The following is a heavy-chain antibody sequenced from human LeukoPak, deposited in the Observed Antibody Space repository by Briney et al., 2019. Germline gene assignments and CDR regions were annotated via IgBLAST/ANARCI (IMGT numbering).Heavy chain of an antibody. CDR3: ARESRGYCSGGSCYVDY. J-gene: IGHJ4*02. Sequence: SVKVSCKASGGTFSSYVISWVRQAPGQGLQWMGGIIPMFGAVNYAQKFQGRVTITADKSTGTAYMELSSLRSDDTAVYYCARESRGYCSGGSCYVDYWGQGTLVTVSS. CDR1: GGTFSSYV. V-gene: IGHV1-69*06. CDR2: IIPMFGAV. D-gene: IGHD2-15*01.